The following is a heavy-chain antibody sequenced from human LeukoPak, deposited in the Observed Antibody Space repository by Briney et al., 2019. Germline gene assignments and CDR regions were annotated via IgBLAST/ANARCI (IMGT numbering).Heavy chain of an antibody. CDR3: AELGITMIGGV. CDR1: GFTFSSYW. D-gene: IGHD3-10*02. V-gene: IGHV3-74*01. Sequence: PGGSLRLSCVASGFTFSSYWMHWVRQAPGEGLVWVSRINSDGSTTTYADSVKGRFTISRDNAKNSLYLQMNSLRAEDTAVYYCAELGITMIGGVWGKGTTVTISS. CDR2: INSDGSTT. J-gene: IGHJ6*04.